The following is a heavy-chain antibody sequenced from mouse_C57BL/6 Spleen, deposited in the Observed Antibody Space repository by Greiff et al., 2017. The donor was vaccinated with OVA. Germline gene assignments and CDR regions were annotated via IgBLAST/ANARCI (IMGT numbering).Heavy chain of an antibody. Sequence: VQLQQSGPELVKPGASVKMSCKASGYTFTDYNMHWVKQSHGKSLEWIGYINPNNGGTSYNQKFKGKATLTVNKSSSTAYMELRSLTSEDSAVYDCARVTGTNFDYWGQGTTLTVSS. CDR1: GYTFTDYN. D-gene: IGHD4-1*01. CDR3: ARVTGTNFDY. V-gene: IGHV1-22*01. J-gene: IGHJ2*01. CDR2: INPNNGGT.